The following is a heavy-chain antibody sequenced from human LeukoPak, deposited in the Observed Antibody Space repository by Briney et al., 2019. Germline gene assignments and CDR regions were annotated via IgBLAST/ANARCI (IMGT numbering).Heavy chain of an antibody. V-gene: IGHV1-8*03. CDR1: GYTFTTYD. CDR3: AKDHANTPVVTN. J-gene: IGHJ4*02. CDR2: MNPNSGNT. Sequence: ASVKVSCKASGYTFTTYDITWVRQATGQGLEWMGWMNPNSGNTAYAQKFQGRVTITRNTSISTAYMELSSLRSEDTAIYYCAKDHANTPVVTNWGQGILVSVSS. D-gene: IGHD2-21*02.